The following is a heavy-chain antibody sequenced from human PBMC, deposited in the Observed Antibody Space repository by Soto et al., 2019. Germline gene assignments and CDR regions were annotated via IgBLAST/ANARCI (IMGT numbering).Heavy chain of an antibody. J-gene: IGHJ4*02. V-gene: IGHV3-11*01. Sequence: KPGGSLRLSCAASGFTFSDYYMSWIRQAPGKGLEWVSYISSSGSTIYYADSVKGRFTISRDNSHNTLYLQMNSLRAEDTAVYYCGSATMKVVSPYVLDYWGQGTLVTVSS. CDR3: GSATMKVVSPYVLDY. CDR2: ISSSGSTI. CDR1: GFTFSDYY. D-gene: IGHD3-22*01.